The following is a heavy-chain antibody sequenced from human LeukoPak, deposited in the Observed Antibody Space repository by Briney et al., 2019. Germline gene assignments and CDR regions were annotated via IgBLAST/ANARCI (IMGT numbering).Heavy chain of an antibody. CDR2: ISGSGGST. D-gene: IGHD3-10*01. CDR3: ARSVYYGSGSYYNSWFDP. J-gene: IGHJ5*02. Sequence: GGTLRLSSAASGFTFSSYVMSWVPQAPGKGLEWVSAISGSGGSTYYADSVKGRFTISRDNSKNTLYLQMNSLRAEDTAVYYCARSVYYGSGSYYNSWFDPWGQGTLVTVSS. CDR1: GFTFSSYV. V-gene: IGHV3-23*01.